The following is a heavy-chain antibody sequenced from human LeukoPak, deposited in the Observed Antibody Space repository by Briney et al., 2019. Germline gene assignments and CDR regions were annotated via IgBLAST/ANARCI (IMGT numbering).Heavy chain of an antibody. Sequence: GGSLRLSCAASGFTFSSYAMSWVRQAPGKGLEWVSGISGSGGNVNYADSVKGRFTISRDNSKNTLYLQMNSLRAEDTAVYYCAMTYYFDSSGYYKLDYWGQGTLVTVS. D-gene: IGHD3-22*01. CDR3: AMTYYFDSSGYYKLDY. CDR2: ISGSGGNV. J-gene: IGHJ4*02. V-gene: IGHV3-23*01. CDR1: GFTFSSYA.